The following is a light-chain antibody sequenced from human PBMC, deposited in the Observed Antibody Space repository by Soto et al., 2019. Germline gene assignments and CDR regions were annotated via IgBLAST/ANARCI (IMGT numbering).Light chain of an antibody. J-gene: IGLJ1*01. CDR1: SSNTGSNY. CDR2: RNN. CDR3: AAWDDSMSGFV. Sequence: QSVLNQPPSASGAPGQRDTISCSGSSSNTGSNYVYWYQQLPGTAPKLLIYRNNQRPSGVPDRFSGSKSGTSASLAISGVRSEDEADYSCAAWDDSMSGFVFGTGTKVTVL. V-gene: IGLV1-47*01.